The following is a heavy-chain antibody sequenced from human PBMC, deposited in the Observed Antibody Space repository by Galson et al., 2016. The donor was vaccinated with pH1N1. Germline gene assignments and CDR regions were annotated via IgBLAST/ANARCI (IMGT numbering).Heavy chain of an antibody. CDR3: VRGTTAWSGFDY. CDR1: GFSFSTYW. J-gene: IGHJ4*02. D-gene: IGHD1-1*01. CDR2: LRFDGTTT. Sequence: SLRLSCAASGFSFSTYWMTWVRQSPGKGLVWVSRLRFDGTTTTYADSAKGRFTVSRDSAKNTLYLQMDSLRADDTAVYYCVRGTTAWSGFDYWGPGTLVTVSS. V-gene: IGHV3-74*01.